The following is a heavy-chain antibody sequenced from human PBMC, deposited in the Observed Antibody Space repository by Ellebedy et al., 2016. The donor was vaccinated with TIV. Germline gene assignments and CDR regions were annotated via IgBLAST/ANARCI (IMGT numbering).Heavy chain of an antibody. CDR3: AKGERKNYYYYGMDV. J-gene: IGHJ6*02. V-gene: IGHV3-7*01. CDR2: IKQDGSEK. CDR1: GFTFSSNW. Sequence: GESLKISXAVSGFTFSSNWMSWVRQAPGKGLEWVANIKQDGSEKNYVDSVKGRFTISRDNSKNTLYLQMNSLRAEDTAVYYCAKGERKNYYYYGMDVWGQGTTVTVSS.